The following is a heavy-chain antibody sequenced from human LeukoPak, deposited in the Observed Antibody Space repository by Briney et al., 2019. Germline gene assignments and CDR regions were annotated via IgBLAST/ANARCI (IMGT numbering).Heavy chain of an antibody. D-gene: IGHD3-10*01. J-gene: IGHJ4*02. V-gene: IGHV3-53*01. CDR3: AKPYGSGSYYYFDY. CDR2: IYSGGST. Sequence: GGSLRLSCAASGFTVSSNYMSWVRQAPGKGLEWVSVIYSGGSTYYADSVKGRFTISRDNSKNTLYLQMNSLRAEDTAVYYCAKPYGSGSYYYFDYWGQGTLVTVSS. CDR1: GFTVSSNY.